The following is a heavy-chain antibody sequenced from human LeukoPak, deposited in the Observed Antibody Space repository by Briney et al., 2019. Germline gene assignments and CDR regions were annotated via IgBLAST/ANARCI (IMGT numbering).Heavy chain of an antibody. CDR1: GFTFSSYW. V-gene: IGHV3-7*01. Sequence: PGGSLRLSCAASGFTFSSYWMSWVRQAPGKGLEWVANIKQDGSEKYYVDSVKGRFTISRDNAKNSLYLQMNSLRAEDTAVYYCAKEDSSSWSPNTDAFDSWGQGTMVTVSS. CDR2: IKQDGSEK. CDR3: AKEDSSSWSPNTDAFDS. J-gene: IGHJ3*02. D-gene: IGHD6-13*01.